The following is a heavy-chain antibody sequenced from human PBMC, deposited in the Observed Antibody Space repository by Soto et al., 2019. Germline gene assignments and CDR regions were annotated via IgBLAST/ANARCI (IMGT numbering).Heavy chain of an antibody. J-gene: IGHJ6*02. D-gene: IGHD6-19*01. V-gene: IGHV3-21*01. CDR3: ARSIAVAGTDYYYGMDV. CDR2: ISSSSSYI. CDR1: GFTFSSYS. Sequence: PGGSLRLSCAASGFTFSSYSMNWVRQAPGKGLEWVSSISSSSSYIYYADSVKGRFTISRDNAKNSLYLQMNSLRAEDTAVYYCARSIAVAGTDYYYGMDVWGQGTTVTVSS.